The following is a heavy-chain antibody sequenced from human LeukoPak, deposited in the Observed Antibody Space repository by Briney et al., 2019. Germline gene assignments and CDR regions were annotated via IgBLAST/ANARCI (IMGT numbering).Heavy chain of an antibody. Sequence: ASVKVSCKASGYTFTSYGISWVRQAPGQGLEWMGWISAYNGNTNYAQKLQGRVTMTPDTSTSTAYMELRSLRSDDTAVYYCARDRYCSGGSCWDYWGQGTLVAVSS. CDR3: ARDRYCSGGSCWDY. V-gene: IGHV1-18*01. CDR2: ISAYNGNT. CDR1: GYTFTSYG. J-gene: IGHJ4*02. D-gene: IGHD2-15*01.